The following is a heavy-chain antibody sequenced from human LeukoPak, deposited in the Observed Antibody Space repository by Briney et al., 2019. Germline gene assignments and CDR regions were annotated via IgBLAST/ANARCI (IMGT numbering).Heavy chain of an antibody. V-gene: IGHV1-18*01. CDR2: ISAYNGNT. CDR1: GYTFTSYG. D-gene: IGHD2-2*01. J-gene: IGHJ4*02. CDR3: ARDPGYCSSTSCYLSHFDY. Sequence: ASVKVSCKASGYTFTSYGISWVRQAPGQGLEWMGWISAYNGNTNYAQKLQGRVTMTTDTSTSTAYMELRSLRSDDTAVYYCARDPGYCSSTSCYLSHFDYWGQGTLVTVSS.